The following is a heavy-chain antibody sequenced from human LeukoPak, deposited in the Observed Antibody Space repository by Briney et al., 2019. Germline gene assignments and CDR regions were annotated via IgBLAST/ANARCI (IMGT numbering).Heavy chain of an antibody. Sequence: QAGGSLRLSCAASGFTFSSYSMNWVRQAPGKGLEWVSYISSSSSTIYYADSVKGRFTISRDNAKNSLYLQMNSLRAEDTAVYYCARDDDSYGSDNWGQGTLVTVSS. D-gene: IGHD5-18*01. CDR3: ARDDDSYGSDN. CDR1: GFTFSSYS. CDR2: ISSSSSTI. V-gene: IGHV3-48*01. J-gene: IGHJ4*02.